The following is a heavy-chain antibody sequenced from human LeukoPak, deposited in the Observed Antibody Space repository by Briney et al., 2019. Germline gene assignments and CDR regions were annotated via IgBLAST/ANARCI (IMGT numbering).Heavy chain of an antibody. CDR1: GFTFSSYG. D-gene: IGHD2-2*01. V-gene: IGHV3-30*03. CDR2: ISYDGSNK. CDR3: ATDIVVVPAAIG. Sequence: GGSLRLSCAASGFTFSSYGMHWVRQAPGKGLEWVAVISYDGSNKYYADSVKGRFTISRDNSKNTLYLQMSSLRAEDTAVYYCATDIVVVPAAIGWGQGTLVTVSS. J-gene: IGHJ4*02.